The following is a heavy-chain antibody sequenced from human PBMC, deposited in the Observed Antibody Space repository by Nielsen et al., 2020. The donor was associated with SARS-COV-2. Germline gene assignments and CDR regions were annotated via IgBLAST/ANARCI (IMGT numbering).Heavy chain of an antibody. CDR3: VSGGYFDWLLAFDQ. CDR1: AYTFTSYD. V-gene: IGHV1-8*01. D-gene: IGHD3-9*01. Sequence: ASVKVSCKASAYTFTSYDINWLRQATGQRLEWMGRMSPSSGKTDYAQKFQGRVRMTRNTSINTAYMELSSLISDDTAVYYCVSGGYFDWLLAFDQWGQGTRVTVSS. CDR2: MSPSSGKT. J-gene: IGHJ4*02.